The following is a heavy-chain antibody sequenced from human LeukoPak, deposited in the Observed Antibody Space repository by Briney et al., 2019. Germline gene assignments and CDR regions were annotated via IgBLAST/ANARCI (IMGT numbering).Heavy chain of an antibody. CDR1: GFTLSSYS. V-gene: IGHV3-21*01. CDR2: ISSSSSYI. D-gene: IGHD2-15*01. J-gene: IGHJ4*02. Sequence: PGGSLRLSCAASGFTLSSYSMNWVRQAPGKGLEWVSSISSSSSYIYYADSVKGRFTISRDNAKNSLYLQMNSLRAEDTAVYYCASEYCSGGSCYAVDYWGQGTLVTVSS. CDR3: ASEYCSGGSCYAVDY.